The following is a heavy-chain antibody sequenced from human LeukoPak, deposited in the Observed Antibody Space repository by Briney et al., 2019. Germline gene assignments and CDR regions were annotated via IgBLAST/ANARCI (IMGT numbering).Heavy chain of an antibody. CDR3: ARAVGYYYYMDV. J-gene: IGHJ6*03. Sequence: ASVKVSCKASGYIFTSYDINWVRQATGQGLEWMGWMNPNSGNTGYAQKFQGRVTITRNTSISTAYMEPSSLRSEDTAVYYCARAVGYYYYMDVWGKGTTVTVSS. V-gene: IGHV1-8*03. CDR1: GYIFTSYD. CDR2: MNPNSGNT.